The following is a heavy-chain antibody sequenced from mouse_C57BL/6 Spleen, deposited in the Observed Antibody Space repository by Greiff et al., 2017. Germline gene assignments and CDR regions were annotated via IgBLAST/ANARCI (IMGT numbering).Heavy chain of an antibody. V-gene: IGHV1-82*01. J-gene: IGHJ3*01. D-gene: IGHD1-1*01. Sequence: QVQLQQSGPELVKPGASVKISCKASGYAFSSSWMNWVKQRPGKGLEWIGRIYPGDGDTNYNGKFKGKATLTADKSSSTAYMQLSSLTSEDSAVXVCARNESYGSSYEAYWGQGTLVTVSA. CDR2: IYPGDGDT. CDR1: GYAFSSSW. CDR3: ARNESYGSSYEAY.